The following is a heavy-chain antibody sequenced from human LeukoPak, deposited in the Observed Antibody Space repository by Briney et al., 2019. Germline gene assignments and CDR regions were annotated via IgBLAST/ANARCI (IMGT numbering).Heavy chain of an antibody. CDR3: ARGYSSRWVDY. CDR2: MNPNSGNT. V-gene: IGHV1-8*02. CDR1: GGTFSSYA. D-gene: IGHD6-13*01. Sequence: GASVKVSCKASGGTFSSYAISWVRQAPGQGLEWMGWMNPNSGNTGYAQKFQGRVTMTRNTSISTAYMELSRLRSDDTAVYYCARGYSSRWVDYWGQGTLVTVSS. J-gene: IGHJ4*02.